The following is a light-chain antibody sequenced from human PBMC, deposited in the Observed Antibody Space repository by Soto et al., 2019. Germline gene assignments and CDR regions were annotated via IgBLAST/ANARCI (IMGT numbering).Light chain of an antibody. V-gene: IGKV1-5*03. CDR1: QSVDSW. Sequence: DIPMTQSPSTLSASIGDRVTITSRASQSVDSWLAWYQQQPGKAPKLLIYKASSLQTGVPSRFSGSGSGTEFTLTISSLQPDDFATYYCQHYNDYSRVFGQGTKVEI. J-gene: IGKJ1*01. CDR2: KAS. CDR3: QHYNDYSRV.